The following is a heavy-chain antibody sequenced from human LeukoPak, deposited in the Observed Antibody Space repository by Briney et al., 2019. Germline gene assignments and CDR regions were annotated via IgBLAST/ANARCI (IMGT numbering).Heavy chain of an antibody. J-gene: IGHJ4*02. CDR1: GVSISSYY. CDR2: IYYSGST. V-gene: IGHV4-59*12. CDR3: ARRSVLLWFGESYKFDY. Sequence: PSETLSLTCTVSGVSISSYYWSWIRQPPGKGLEWIGYIYYSGSTKYSPSLKSRVTISADTSKNQFSLKLSSVTAADTAVYYCARRSVLLWFGESYKFDYWGQGTLVTVSS. D-gene: IGHD3-10*01.